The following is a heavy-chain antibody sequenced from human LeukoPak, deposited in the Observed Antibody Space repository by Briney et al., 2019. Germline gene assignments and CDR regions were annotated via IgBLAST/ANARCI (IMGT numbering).Heavy chain of an antibody. CDR2: INHSGST. V-gene: IGHV4-34*01. Sequence: SETLSLTCAVYGGSFSGYYWSWIRQPPGKGLEWIGEINHSGSTNYNPSLKSRVTISVDTSKNQFSLKLSSVTAADTAVYYCARGLAFDYWGQGTLVTVSS. D-gene: IGHD1-1*01. J-gene: IGHJ4*02. CDR1: GGSFSGYY. CDR3: ARGLAFDY.